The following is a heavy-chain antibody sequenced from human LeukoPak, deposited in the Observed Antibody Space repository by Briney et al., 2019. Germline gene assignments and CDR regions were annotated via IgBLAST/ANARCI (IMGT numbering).Heavy chain of an antibody. Sequence: SETLSLTCAVYGGSFSGYYWSWIRQPPGKGLEWIGEINHSGSTNYNPSLKSRVTISVDTSKNQFSLKLSSVTAADTAVYYCARASRDYYDSSGFHFDYWGQGTLVTVSS. V-gene: IGHV4-34*01. J-gene: IGHJ4*02. CDR2: INHSGST. D-gene: IGHD3-22*01. CDR3: ARASRDYYDSSGFHFDY. CDR1: GGSFSGYY.